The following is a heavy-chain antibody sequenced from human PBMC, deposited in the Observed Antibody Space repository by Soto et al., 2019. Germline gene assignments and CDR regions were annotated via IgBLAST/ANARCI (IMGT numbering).Heavy chain of an antibody. CDR3: AGSGGTELGDLLEL. V-gene: IGHV1-69*12. D-gene: IGHD7-27*01. CDR1: GGTFSSYA. CDR2: MIPIFGTA. J-gene: IGHJ4*02. Sequence: QIQLVQSGAEVKKPGSSVKVSCKASGGTFSSYAISRVRQAPGQGLEWMGGMIPIFGTANYAQKFQGRVTITADESTSTAFMELSSLRSEDTAVYYCAGSGGTELGDLLELWGQGTLVTVSS.